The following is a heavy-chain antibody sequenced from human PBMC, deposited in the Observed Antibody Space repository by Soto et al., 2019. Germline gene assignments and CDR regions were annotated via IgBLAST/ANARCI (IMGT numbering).Heavy chain of an antibody. CDR2: IIPTFGTG. Sequence: QVLLVQSGPEVKKPGSSVNVSCKASGGTFNNYAINWVRQAPGKGLEWMGGIIPTFGTGNHAQKFQGRVTVTGDESTTTASMELNRLRSQDTAIYDCASLDGTIVRGGRSSPYELDVWGQGTTVIVSS. J-gene: IGHJ6*02. V-gene: IGHV1-69*01. D-gene: IGHD3-10*01. CDR1: GGTFNNYA. CDR3: ASLDGTIVRGGRSSPYELDV.